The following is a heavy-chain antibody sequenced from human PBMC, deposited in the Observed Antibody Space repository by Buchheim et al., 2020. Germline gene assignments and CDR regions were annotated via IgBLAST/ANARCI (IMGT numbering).Heavy chain of an antibody. CDR2: IYNSGIT. J-gene: IGHJ3*02. CDR3: ARVTIVVVPAAIFAFDI. CDR1: GGSVSGYY. V-gene: IGHV4-59*02. D-gene: IGHD2-2*01. Sequence: QVQLQESGPGLVKPSETLSLTCTVSGGSVSGYYWSWIRQPPGKGLEYIGYIYNSGITNYNPSLKSRITMSVDTSRNQFSLKLSSVTAADTAVYYCARVTIVVVPAAIFAFDIWGQGT.